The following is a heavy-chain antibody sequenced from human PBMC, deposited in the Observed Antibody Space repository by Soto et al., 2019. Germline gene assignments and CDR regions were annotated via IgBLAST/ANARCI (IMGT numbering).Heavy chain of an antibody. CDR2: INPNSGGT. J-gene: IGHJ6*02. V-gene: IGHV1-2*02. CDR1: GYTFTGYY. CDR3: AREQQWLVPGMDV. Sequence: ASVKVSCKASGYTFTGYYMHWVRQAPGQGLEWMGWINPNSGGTNYAQKFQGRVTMTRDTSISTAYMELSRLRSDDTAVYYCAREQQWLVPGMDVWGQGTTVTVPS. D-gene: IGHD6-19*01.